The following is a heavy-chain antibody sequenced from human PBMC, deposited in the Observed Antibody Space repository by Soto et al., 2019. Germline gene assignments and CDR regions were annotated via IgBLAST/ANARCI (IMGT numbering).Heavy chain of an antibody. D-gene: IGHD2-15*01. CDR1: GGSFSGYY. CDR2: INHSGST. V-gene: IGHV4-34*01. Sequence: SETLSLTCAVYGGSFSGYYWSWIRQPPGKGLEWIGEINHSGSTNYNPSLKSRVTISVDTSKNQFSLKLSSVTAADTAVYYCARGRKTDIVVVVAATRKWFDPWGQGTLVTISS. J-gene: IGHJ5*02. CDR3: ARGRKTDIVVVVAATRKWFDP.